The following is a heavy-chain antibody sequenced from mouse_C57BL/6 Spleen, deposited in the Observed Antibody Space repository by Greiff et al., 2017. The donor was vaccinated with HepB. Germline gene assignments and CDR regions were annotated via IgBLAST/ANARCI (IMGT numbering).Heavy chain of an antibody. Sequence: QVQLQQPGAELVRPGSSVKLSCKASGYTFTSYWMDWVKQRPGQGLEWIGNIYPSDSETHYNQKFKDKATLTVDKSSSTAYMQLSSLTSEDSAVYYCARTSLYFDYWGQGTTLTVSS. V-gene: IGHV1-61*01. CDR2: IYPSDSET. J-gene: IGHJ2*01. D-gene: IGHD6-2*01. CDR3: ARTSLYFDY. CDR1: GYTFTSYW.